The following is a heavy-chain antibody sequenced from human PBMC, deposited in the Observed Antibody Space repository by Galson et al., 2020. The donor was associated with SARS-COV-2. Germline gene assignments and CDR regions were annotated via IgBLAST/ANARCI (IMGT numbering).Heavy chain of an antibody. Sequence: GGSLRLSCAASGFTFSSYAMSWVRQAPGKGLEWVSAISGSGGSTYYADSVKGRFTISRDNSKNTLYLQMNSLRAEDTAVYYCAKVGRGYCSSTSCPPYYFDYWGQGTLVTVSS. CDR1: GFTFSSYA. J-gene: IGHJ4*02. V-gene: IGHV3-23*01. CDR2: ISGSGGST. D-gene: IGHD2-2*01. CDR3: AKVGRGYCSSTSCPPYYFDY.